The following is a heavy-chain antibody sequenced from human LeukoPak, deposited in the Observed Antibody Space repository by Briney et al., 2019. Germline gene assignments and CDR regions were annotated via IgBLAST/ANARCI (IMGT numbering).Heavy chain of an antibody. CDR1: GFTFSSYA. J-gene: IGHJ4*02. V-gene: IGHV3-23*01. CDR2: ISGSGGST. D-gene: IGHD3-10*01. CDR3: AKERYMVRGERDTIDY. Sequence: GGSLRLSCAASGFTFSSYAMSWVRQAPGKGLEWVSAISGSGGSTYYADSVKGRFTISRDNSKNTLYLQMNSLRAEDTAVYYCAKERYMVRGERDTIDYWGQGTLVTVSS.